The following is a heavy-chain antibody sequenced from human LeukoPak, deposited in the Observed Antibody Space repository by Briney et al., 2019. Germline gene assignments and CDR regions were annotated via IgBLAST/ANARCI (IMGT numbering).Heavy chain of an antibody. J-gene: IGHJ4*02. V-gene: IGHV3-21*04. CDR2: ISKSGTYI. Sequence: GGSLRLSCAASGFTFRDYTMNWVRQAPGKGLEWVSAISKSGTYIKYADSVKGRFTVSRDNAKNSLFLQMNSLRAEDTAVYYCARRGDGGRSFDYWGQGTLVTVSS. CDR1: GFTFRDYT. D-gene: IGHD4-23*01. CDR3: ARRGDGGRSFDY.